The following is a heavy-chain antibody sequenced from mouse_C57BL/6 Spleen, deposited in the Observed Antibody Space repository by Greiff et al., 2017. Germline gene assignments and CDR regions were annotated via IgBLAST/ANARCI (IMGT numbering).Heavy chain of an antibody. CDR1: GFTFSSYA. CDR3: ARTTVVATDAMDY. Sequence: EVKLVESGGGLVKPGGSLKLSCAASGFTFSSYAMSWVRQTPDKRLEWVATISDGGSYTYYPDNVKGRFTISRANAKNNLYLQMRHLKSEDTARYYCARTTVVATDAMDYWGQGTSVTVSS. V-gene: IGHV5-4*03. J-gene: IGHJ4*01. CDR2: ISDGGSYT. D-gene: IGHD1-1*01.